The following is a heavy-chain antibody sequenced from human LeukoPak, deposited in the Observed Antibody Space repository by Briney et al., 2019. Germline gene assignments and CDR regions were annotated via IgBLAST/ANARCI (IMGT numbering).Heavy chain of an antibody. CDR2: IYSGGST. Sequence: GGSLRLSCAASGFTFSSYEMNWVRQAPGKGLEWVSVIYSGGSTYYADSVKGRFTISRDNSKNTLYLQMNSLRAEDTAVYYCARLKTRDQASNAFDIWGQGTMVTVSS. CDR3: ARLKTRDQASNAFDI. CDR1: GFTFSSYE. J-gene: IGHJ3*02. V-gene: IGHV3-66*01. D-gene: IGHD2-2*01.